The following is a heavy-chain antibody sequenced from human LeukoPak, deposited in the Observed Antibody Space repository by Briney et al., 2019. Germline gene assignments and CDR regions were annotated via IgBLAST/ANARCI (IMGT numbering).Heavy chain of an antibody. CDR2: ICGSGGST. V-gene: IGHV3-23*01. J-gene: IGHJ4*02. Sequence: GGSLRLSCAASGFTFSSYAMSWVRQAPGKGLEWVSAICGSGGSTYYADSVKGRFTISRDNSKNTLYLQMDSLRAEDTAVYYCAKHPRGLSHYYFDYWGQGTLVTVSS. CDR1: GFTFSSYA. D-gene: IGHD3/OR15-3a*01. CDR3: AKHPRGLSHYYFDY.